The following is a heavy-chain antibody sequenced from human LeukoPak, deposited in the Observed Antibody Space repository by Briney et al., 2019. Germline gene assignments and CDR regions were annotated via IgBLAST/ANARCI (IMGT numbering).Heavy chain of an antibody. Sequence: MPSETLSLTCTVSGGSISSSSYYWGWIRQPPGEGLEWIGSIYYSGSTYYNPSLKSRVTISVDTSKNQFSLKLSSVTAADTAVYYCARHSGAFDIWGQGTIVTVSS. J-gene: IGHJ3*02. CDR2: IYYSGST. CDR3: ARHSGAFDI. V-gene: IGHV4-39*01. D-gene: IGHD3-10*01. CDR1: GGSISSSSYY.